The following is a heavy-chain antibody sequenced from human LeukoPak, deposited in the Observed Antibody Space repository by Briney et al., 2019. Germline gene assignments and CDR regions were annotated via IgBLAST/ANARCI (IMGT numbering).Heavy chain of an antibody. CDR1: GGSFSGYY. CDR3: ARVVSGYSYGLDY. V-gene: IGHV4-34*01. CDR2: INHSGST. D-gene: IGHD5-18*01. Sequence: KPSETLSLTCAVYGGSFSGYYWSWIRQPPGKGLEWIGEINHSGSTNYNPSLKSRVTISVGTSKNQFSLKLSSVTAADTAVYYCARVVSGYSYGLDYWGQGTLVTVSS. J-gene: IGHJ4*02.